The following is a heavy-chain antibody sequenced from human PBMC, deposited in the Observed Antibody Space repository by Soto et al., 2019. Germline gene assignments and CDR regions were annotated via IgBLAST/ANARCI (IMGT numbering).Heavy chain of an antibody. D-gene: IGHD3-10*01. V-gene: IGHV3-33*01. CDR1: GFTFSSYG. J-gene: IGHJ6*02. CDR2: IWYDGSNK. Sequence: QVQLVESGGGVVQPGRSLRLSCAASGFTFSSYGMHWVRQAPGKGLEWVAVIWYDGSNKYYADSVKGRFTISRDNSKNTRYQQQTSLRDENTAVYYRARGEYYDGSGTHGTHYYYYRMEVWGQGTTVTVSS. CDR3: ARGEYYDGSGTHGTHYYYYRMEV.